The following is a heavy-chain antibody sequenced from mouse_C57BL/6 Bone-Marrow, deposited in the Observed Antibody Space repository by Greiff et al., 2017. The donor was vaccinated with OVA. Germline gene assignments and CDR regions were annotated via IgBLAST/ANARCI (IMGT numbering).Heavy chain of an antibody. CDR3: ARRMGITTVGGGFDY. D-gene: IGHD1-1*01. J-gene: IGHJ2*01. CDR2: IDPSDSYT. CDR1: GYTFTSYW. V-gene: IGHV1-69*01. Sequence: QVQLQQPGAELVMPGASVKLSCKASGYTFTSYWMHWVKQRPGQGLEWIGEIDPSDSYTNYNQKFKGKSTLTVDKSSSTAYMQLSSLTSEDSAVYYCARRMGITTVGGGFDYWGQGTTLTVSS.